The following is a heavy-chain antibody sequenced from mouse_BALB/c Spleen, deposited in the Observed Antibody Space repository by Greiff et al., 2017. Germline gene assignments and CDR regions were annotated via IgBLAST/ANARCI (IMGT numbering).Heavy chain of an antibody. CDR1: GFTFSSYA. D-gene: IGHD2-4*01. CDR2: ISSGGST. Sequence: EVHLVESGGGLVKPGGSLKLSCAASGFTFSSYAMSWVRQTPEKRLEWVASISSGGSTYYPDSVKGRFTISRDNARNILYLQMSSLRSEDTAMYYCARGEDYEFAYWGQGTLVTVSA. CDR3: ARGEDYEFAY. V-gene: IGHV5-6-5*01. J-gene: IGHJ3*01.